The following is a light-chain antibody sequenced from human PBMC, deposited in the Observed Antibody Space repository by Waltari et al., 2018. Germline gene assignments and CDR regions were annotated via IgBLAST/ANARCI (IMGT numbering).Light chain of an antibody. CDR1: QSISTW. J-gene: IGKJ2*01. CDR2: KAS. CDR3: QQYNTYLYT. V-gene: IGKV1-5*03. Sequence: DIQMTQSPSTLSASVGDRVTITCRASQSISTWLAWYQQKPGKAPKLLIYKASNLKSGVPSRFSGSGSGTEFTLTISSLQPDDFATYYCQQYNTYLYTFGQGPSWRSN.